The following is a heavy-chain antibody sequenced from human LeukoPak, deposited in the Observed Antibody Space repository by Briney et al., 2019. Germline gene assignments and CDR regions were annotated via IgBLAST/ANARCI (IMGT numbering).Heavy chain of an antibody. CDR2: ISTSGDNT. J-gene: IGHJ3*02. Sequence: GGSLRFSCAASGFTSSNYAMSWVRQAPGKGLEWVSTISTSGDNTYYADSVKGRFTISRDNSKNTLYLQMNSLRAEDTAVYYCAKGSKQWLIPPDAFDIWGQGTMVTVSS. CDR1: GFTSSNYA. D-gene: IGHD6-19*01. CDR3: AKGSKQWLIPPDAFDI. V-gene: IGHV3-23*01.